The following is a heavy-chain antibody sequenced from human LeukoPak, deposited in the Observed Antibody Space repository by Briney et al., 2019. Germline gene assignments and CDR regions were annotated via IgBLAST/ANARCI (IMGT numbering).Heavy chain of an antibody. CDR3: ARGYGDFDY. D-gene: IGHD5-18*01. Sequence: SESLSLTCTASGCSISSYSWSWVRQPPGKGLEWMGYIYYSGSTNYNPSFMSGGTILARTSTNQLPLQLRSAAAADTAVYYCARGYGDFDYWGQGTLVTVSS. CDR2: IYYSGST. CDR1: GCSISSYS. J-gene: IGHJ4*02. V-gene: IGHV4-59*01.